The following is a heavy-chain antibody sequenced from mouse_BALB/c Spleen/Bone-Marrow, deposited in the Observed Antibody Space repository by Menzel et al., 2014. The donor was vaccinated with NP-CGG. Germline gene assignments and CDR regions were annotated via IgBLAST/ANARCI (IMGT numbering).Heavy chain of an antibody. V-gene: IGHV7-3*02. CDR1: GFTFTDYY. D-gene: IGHD2-3*01. CDR3: ARYDVYYYFDY. CDR2: IRNKANGYTT. J-gene: IGHJ2*01. Sequence: EVQLVESGGGLVQPGGSLRLSCATSGFTFTDYYMSWVRQPPGKALECLGFIRNKANGYTTEYSASVKGRFTISRDNSQSILYLQMNTLRAEDSATYYCARYDVYYYFDYWGQGTTLTVSS.